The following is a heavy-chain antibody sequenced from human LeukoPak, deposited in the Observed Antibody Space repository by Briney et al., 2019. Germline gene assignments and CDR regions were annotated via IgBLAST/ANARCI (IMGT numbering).Heavy chain of an antibody. CDR2: ISGSGGST. Sequence: GGSLRPSCAASGFTFSSYAMSWVRQAPGKGLEWVSAISGSGGSTYYADSVKGRFTISRDNSKNTLYLQMNSLRAEDTAVYYCAKSKNYYDSSGSVYWGQGTLVTVSS. D-gene: IGHD3-22*01. J-gene: IGHJ4*02. V-gene: IGHV3-23*01. CDR3: AKSKNYYDSSGSVY. CDR1: GFTFSSYA.